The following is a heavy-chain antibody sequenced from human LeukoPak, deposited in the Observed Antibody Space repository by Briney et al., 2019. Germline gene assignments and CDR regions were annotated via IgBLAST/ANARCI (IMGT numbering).Heavy chain of an antibody. J-gene: IGHJ4*02. V-gene: IGHV3-23*01. Sequence: GGSLRLSCAASGFTFSSYAMSWVRQAPGKGLEWVSAISGSGGSTYYADSVKGRFTISRDNSKNTLYLQMNSLRAEDAAVYYCAKDPSRYSSGWYVGYYFDYWGQGTLVTVSS. D-gene: IGHD6-19*01. CDR2: ISGSGGST. CDR3: AKDPSRYSSGWYVGYYFDY. CDR1: GFTFSSYA.